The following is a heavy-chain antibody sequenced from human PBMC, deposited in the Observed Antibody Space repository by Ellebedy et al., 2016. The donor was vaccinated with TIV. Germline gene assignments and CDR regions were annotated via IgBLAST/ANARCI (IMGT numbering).Heavy chain of an antibody. D-gene: IGHD1-7*01. Sequence: GESLKISCAASGFTFSNAYMNWVRQAPGKGLEWVSTIGGTGGTTYYRESVTGRFTVSRDTSRNTLYLQMSSLRAEDTAVYYCAKLPVAYNWNYADDYWGQGTLVTVSS. J-gene: IGHJ4*02. V-gene: IGHV3-23*01. CDR1: GFTFSNAY. CDR3: AKLPVAYNWNYADDY. CDR2: IGGTGGTT.